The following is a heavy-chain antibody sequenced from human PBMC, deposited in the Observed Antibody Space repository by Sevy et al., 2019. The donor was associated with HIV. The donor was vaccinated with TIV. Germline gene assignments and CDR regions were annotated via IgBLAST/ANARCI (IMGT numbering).Heavy chain of an antibody. CDR3: ARGKFSGSYYSSLAQAYYGMDV. D-gene: IGHD1-26*01. Sequence: GGSLRLSCAASGFTFSSYGMHWVRQAPGKGLEWVAVIWYDGSNKYYADSVKGRFTISRDNSKNTLYLQMNSLRAEDTAVYYCARGKFSGSYYSSLAQAYYGMDVWGQGTTVTVSS. J-gene: IGHJ6*02. CDR1: GFTFSSYG. CDR2: IWYDGSNK. V-gene: IGHV3-33*01.